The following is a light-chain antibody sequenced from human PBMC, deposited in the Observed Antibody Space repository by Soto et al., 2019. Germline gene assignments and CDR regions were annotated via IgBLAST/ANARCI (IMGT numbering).Light chain of an antibody. J-gene: IGLJ3*02. CDR2: EVS. CDR3: GTWDTSLSGWV. CDR1: SSDVGGYNY. Sequence: QSALTQPASVSGSPGQSITISCTGTSSDVGGYNYVSWYQQHPGKAPKLMIYEVSNRPSGVSNRFSGSKSGNTASLTISGLQAEDEADYYCGTWDTSLSGWVFGGGTKLTVL. V-gene: IGLV2-14*01.